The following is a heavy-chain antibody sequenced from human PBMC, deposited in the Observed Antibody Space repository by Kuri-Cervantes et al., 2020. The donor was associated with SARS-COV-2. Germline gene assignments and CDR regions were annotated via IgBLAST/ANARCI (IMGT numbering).Heavy chain of an antibody. CDR3: ARDFWPSGGYFDY. CDR1: GFTFSGSA. V-gene: IGHV3-73*01. Sequence: GESLKISCAASGFTFSGSAMHWVRQASGKGLEWVGRIRSKANSYATAYAASVKGRFTISRDDSKNTAYLQMNSLKTEDTAVYYCARDFWPSGGYFDYWGQGTLVTVSS. D-gene: IGHD3-3*01. CDR2: IRSKANSYAT. J-gene: IGHJ4*02.